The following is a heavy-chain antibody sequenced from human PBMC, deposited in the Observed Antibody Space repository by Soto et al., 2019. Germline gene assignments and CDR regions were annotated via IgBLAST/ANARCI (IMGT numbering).Heavy chain of an antibody. D-gene: IGHD6-13*01. CDR2: ISSSSSYI. CDR1: GFTFSSYS. V-gene: IGHV3-21*01. Sequence: EVQLVESGGGLVKPGGSLRLSCAASGFTFSSYSMNWVRQAPGKGLEWVSSISSSSSYIYYADSVKGRFTISRDNAKNSLYLQMNSLRAEDTAVYYWARAPLYSSSAPYLDDWGQGTLVTVSS. J-gene: IGHJ4*02. CDR3: ARAPLYSSSAPYLDD.